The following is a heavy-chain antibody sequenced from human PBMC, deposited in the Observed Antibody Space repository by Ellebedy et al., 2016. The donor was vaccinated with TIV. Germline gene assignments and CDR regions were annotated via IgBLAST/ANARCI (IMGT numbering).Heavy chain of an antibody. Sequence: GESLKISCAASGFTVSNNYMIWVRQAPGKGLEWVSLIYSGGSTYYADSVKGRFTISRDNSKNTRYLQMNSLRAEDTAVYFCARGPATVFGVVKPLDYWGQGTLVTVSS. J-gene: IGHJ4*02. V-gene: IGHV3-66*01. D-gene: IGHD3-3*01. CDR1: GFTVSNNY. CDR3: ARGPATVFGVVKPLDY. CDR2: IYSGGST.